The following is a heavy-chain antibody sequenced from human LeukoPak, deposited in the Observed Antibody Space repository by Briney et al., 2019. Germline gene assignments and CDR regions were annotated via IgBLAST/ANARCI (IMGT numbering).Heavy chain of an antibody. V-gene: IGHV1-46*01. CDR1: GYTFTSYG. D-gene: IGHD3-22*01. J-gene: IGHJ1*01. Sequence: ASVKVSCKASGYTFTSYGISWVRQAPGQGLERMGIINPSGGSTSYAQKFQGRVTMTRDTSTSTVYMELSSLRSEDTAVYYCARDRYYYDSSGYYERGSPGFQHWGQGTLVTVSS. CDR3: ARDRYYYDSSGYYERGSPGFQH. CDR2: INPSGGST.